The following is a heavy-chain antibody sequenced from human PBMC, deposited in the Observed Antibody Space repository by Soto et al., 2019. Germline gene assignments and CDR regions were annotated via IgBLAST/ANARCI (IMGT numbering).Heavy chain of an antibody. J-gene: IGHJ4*02. CDR1: GFTVSNNY. V-gene: IGHV3-53*04. Sequence: EVPLVESGGGLVQPGGSLRLSCAVSGFTVSNNYMTWLRQAPGKGLEWVSVIHTDASTYYADSVKGRFTISRHNSENTLYLQMNSLRPEDTAVYYCATHDYLYDGGQGTVVTVSS. D-gene: IGHD2-8*01. CDR3: ATHDYLYD. CDR2: IHTDAST.